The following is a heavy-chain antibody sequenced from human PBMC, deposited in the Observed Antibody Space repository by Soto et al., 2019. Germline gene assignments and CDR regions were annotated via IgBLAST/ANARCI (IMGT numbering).Heavy chain of an antibody. V-gene: IGHV4-59*01. CDR1: GGSISNYY. CDR2: IYSSGST. D-gene: IGHD5-18*01. Sequence: QVQLQESGPGLVKPSETLSLTCTVSGGSISNYYWNWIRQSPGKGLEWIGYIYSSGSTHYNPSLQNRVTISIDTSTTQVSLKVNSVTAADTAVYYCARDHPHSYGVYYFDYWGQGTPVTVSS. CDR3: ARDHPHSYGVYYFDY. J-gene: IGHJ4*02.